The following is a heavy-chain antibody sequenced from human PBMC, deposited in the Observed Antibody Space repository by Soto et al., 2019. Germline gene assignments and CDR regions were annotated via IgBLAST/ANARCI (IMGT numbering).Heavy chain of an antibody. D-gene: IGHD3-22*01. CDR3: ARTSYDSSGTAADP. Sequence: QVQLQESGPGLVKPSQTLSLTCTVSGGSISSGGYYWSWIRQHPGKGLEWIGYIYYSGSNYYNPSLRSRVTISVETSKNQSSLKLSSVTAADTAVYYCARTSYDSSGTAADPWGQGTLVTVSS. CDR1: GGSISSGGYY. CDR2: IYYSGSN. J-gene: IGHJ5*02. V-gene: IGHV4-31*03.